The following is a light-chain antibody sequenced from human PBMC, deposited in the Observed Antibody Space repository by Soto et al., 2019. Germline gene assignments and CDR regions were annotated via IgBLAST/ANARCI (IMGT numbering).Light chain of an antibody. CDR1: QSVTSNY. V-gene: IGKV3-20*01. CDR2: GAS. CDR3: QPCDSSLWT. J-gene: IGKJ1*01. Sequence: EIVLTQSPGTLSLSPGERATLSCRASQSVTSNYLAWYQQKPGQAPRLLIFGASSRAAGIPDRFSGTGSGTDFTLTISRLEPEYFAVYYCQPCDSSLWTFGQGTQVEIK.